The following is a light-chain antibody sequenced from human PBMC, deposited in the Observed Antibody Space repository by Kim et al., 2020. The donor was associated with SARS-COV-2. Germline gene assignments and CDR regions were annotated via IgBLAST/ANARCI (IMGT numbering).Light chain of an antibody. CDR1: KLGDKY. CDR3: QAWDSSTEV. J-gene: IGLJ1*01. Sequence: SYELTQPPSVSVSPGQTASITCSGDKLGDKYACLYQQKPGQSPVLVIYQDSKRPSGIPERFSGSNSGNTATLTISGTQAMDEADYYCQAWDSSTEVFGTG. V-gene: IGLV3-1*01. CDR2: QDS.